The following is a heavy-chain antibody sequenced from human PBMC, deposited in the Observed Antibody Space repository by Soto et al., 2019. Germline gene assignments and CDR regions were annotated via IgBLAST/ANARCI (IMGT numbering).Heavy chain of an antibody. CDR3: ARAVMVKSGSYLDY. Sequence: QVQLVQSGAEVKKPGSSVKVSCKASGGTFSSYAISWVRQAPGQGLEWMGGIIPIFGTANYAQQFQGRVTITADESTSTAYMELSSLRSEDTAVYYCARAVMVKSGSYLDYWGQGTLVTVSS. D-gene: IGHD1-26*01. J-gene: IGHJ4*02. CDR2: IIPIFGTA. CDR1: GGTFSSYA. V-gene: IGHV1-69*01.